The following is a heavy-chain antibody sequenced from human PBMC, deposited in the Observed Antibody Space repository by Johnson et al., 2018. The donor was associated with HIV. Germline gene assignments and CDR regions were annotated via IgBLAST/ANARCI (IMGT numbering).Heavy chain of an antibody. CDR2: ISGSSSAM. J-gene: IGHJ3*02. D-gene: IGHD1-26*01. CDR1: GLIFSDYY. Sequence: QVQLVESGGGLVQPGGSLRLSCAASGLIFSDYYMSWIRQAPGKGLEWVSSISGSSSAMYYADSLKGRFTISRDNAKNSLYLQMNSLRAEDTAVYYCATFGGGSFHAFDIWGQGTMVTVSS. CDR3: ATFGGGSFHAFDI. V-gene: IGHV3-11*01.